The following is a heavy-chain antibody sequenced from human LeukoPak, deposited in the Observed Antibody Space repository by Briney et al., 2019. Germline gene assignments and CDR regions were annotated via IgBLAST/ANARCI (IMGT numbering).Heavy chain of an antibody. J-gene: IGHJ4*02. Sequence: SETLSLTCTVSGGSISSYYWSWIRQPPGKGLEWIGEINHGGSTNYNPSLKSRVTISVDTSKKQFSLKRSSVTAADTAVYYCARLVAGSSSSEVVVAATYYFDYWGQGTLVTVSS. CDR1: GGSISSYY. D-gene: IGHD2-15*01. V-gene: IGHV4-34*01. CDR2: INHGGST. CDR3: ARLVAGSSSSEVVVAATYYFDY.